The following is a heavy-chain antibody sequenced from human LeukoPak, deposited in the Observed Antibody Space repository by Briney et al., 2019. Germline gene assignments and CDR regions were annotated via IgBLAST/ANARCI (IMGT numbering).Heavy chain of an antibody. CDR2: ISWNSGSI. D-gene: IGHD4-17*01. Sequence: GGSLRLSCAASGFTFDDYAMHWVRQAPGKGLEWVSGISWNSGSIGYADSVKGRFTISRDNSRNTVSLQMNSLRAEDTAVYYCAKTLHYGHFGKFDSWGQGTLVTVSS. V-gene: IGHV3-9*01. CDR3: AKTLHYGHFGKFDS. J-gene: IGHJ4*02. CDR1: GFTFDDYA.